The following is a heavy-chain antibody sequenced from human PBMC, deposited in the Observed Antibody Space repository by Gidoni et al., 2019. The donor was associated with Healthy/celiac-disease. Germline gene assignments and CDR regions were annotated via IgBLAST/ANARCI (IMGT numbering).Heavy chain of an antibody. Sequence: EVQLVESGGGLVKPGGSLRLSCAASGFPFSSYSMNWVRQAPGKGLEWVSSISSSSSYIYYADSVKGRFTISRDNAKNSLYLQMNSLRAEDTAVYYCASGPYWNYDYFDYWGQGTLVTVSS. V-gene: IGHV3-21*01. J-gene: IGHJ4*02. CDR3: ASGPYWNYDYFDY. CDR2: ISSSSSYI. D-gene: IGHD1-7*01. CDR1: GFPFSSYS.